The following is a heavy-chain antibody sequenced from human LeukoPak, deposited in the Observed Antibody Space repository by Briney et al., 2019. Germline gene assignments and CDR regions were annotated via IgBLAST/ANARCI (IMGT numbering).Heavy chain of an antibody. CDR2: ISYDGSNK. Sequence: GRSLRLSCAASGFTFSSYAMHWVRQAPGKGLEWVAVISYDGSNKYYADSVKGRFTISRDNSKNTLYLQMNSLRAEDTAVYYCARDPPRFDYWGQGTLVTVSS. CDR3: ARDPPRFDY. V-gene: IGHV3-30*04. J-gene: IGHJ4*02. CDR1: GFTFSSYA.